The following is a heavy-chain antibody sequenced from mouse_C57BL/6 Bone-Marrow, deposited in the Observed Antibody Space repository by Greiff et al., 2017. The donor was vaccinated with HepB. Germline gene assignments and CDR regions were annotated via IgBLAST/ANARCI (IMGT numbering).Heavy chain of an antibody. CDR1: GYTFTSYT. CDR2: INPSSGYT. V-gene: IGHV1-4*01. D-gene: IGHD1-1*01. CDR3: ATTTVDAIDY. Sequence: VQLQQSGAELARPGASVKMSCKASGYTFTSYTMHWVKQRPGQGLEWIGYINPSSGYTKYNQKFKDKATLTADKSSSTAYMQLSSLTSEDSAVYYCATTTVDAIDYWGQGTSVTVSS. J-gene: IGHJ4*01.